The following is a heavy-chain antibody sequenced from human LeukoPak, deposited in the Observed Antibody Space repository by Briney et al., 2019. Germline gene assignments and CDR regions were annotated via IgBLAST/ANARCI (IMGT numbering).Heavy chain of an antibody. CDR3: ARSTTIFGVPPAFDI. D-gene: IGHD3-3*01. J-gene: IGHJ3*02. Sequence: SQTLSLTCTVSGGSISSGSYYWSWIRQPAGKGLEWIGRLYTSGSTNYNPSLKSRVTISVDTSKNQFSLKLSSVTAADTAVYYCARSTTIFGVPPAFDIWGQGTMVTVSS. CDR2: LYTSGST. V-gene: IGHV4-61*02. CDR1: GGSISSGSYY.